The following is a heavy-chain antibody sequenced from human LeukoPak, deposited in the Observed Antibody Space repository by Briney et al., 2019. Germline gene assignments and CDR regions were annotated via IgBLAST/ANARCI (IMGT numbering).Heavy chain of an antibody. D-gene: IGHD6-19*01. CDR3: ASLVAGTYAFDI. CDR1: GGSFSGYY. Sequence: SETLSLTCAVYGGSFSGYYWGWIRQPPGKGLEWIGSIYYSGSTYYNPSLKSRVTISVDTSKNQFSLKLSSVTAADTAVYYCASLVAGTYAFDIWGQGTMVTVSS. J-gene: IGHJ3*02. CDR2: IYYSGST. V-gene: IGHV4-39*01.